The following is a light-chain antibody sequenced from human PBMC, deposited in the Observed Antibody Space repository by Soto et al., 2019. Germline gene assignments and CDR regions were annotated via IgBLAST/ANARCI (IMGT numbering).Light chain of an antibody. CDR1: QSISNW. V-gene: IGKV1-5*03. CDR2: KAS. Sequence: DIHMTQFPSTLSATLGDRVTITFRASQSISNWLACYQQKPGRAPKLLIYKASTLKSGVPSRFIGSGSGTEFTLTISSLQPDDFATYYCQHYNSYSEAFGQGTKVDIK. J-gene: IGKJ1*01. CDR3: QHYNSYSEA.